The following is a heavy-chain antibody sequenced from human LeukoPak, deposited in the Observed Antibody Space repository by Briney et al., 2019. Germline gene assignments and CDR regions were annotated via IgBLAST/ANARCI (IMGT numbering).Heavy chain of an antibody. V-gene: IGHV1-8*03. J-gene: IGHJ6*03. D-gene: IGHD2-2*01. CDR1: GYTFSSYD. CDR3: ARGLRYQLLSLLLGYYMDV. CDR2: MNPNSGNT. Sequence: GASVKVSCKASGYTFSSYDINWVRQATGQGLEWMGWMNPNSGNTGYAQKSQGRVTITSNTSISTAYMEVSSLTSEDTAVYYCARGLRYQLLSLLLGYYMDVWGKGTTVTVS.